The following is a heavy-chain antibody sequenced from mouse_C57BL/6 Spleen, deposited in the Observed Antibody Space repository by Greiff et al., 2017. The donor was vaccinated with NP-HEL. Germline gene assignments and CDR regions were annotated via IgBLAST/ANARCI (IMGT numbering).Heavy chain of an antibody. J-gene: IGHJ4*01. CDR3: ARFPDAMDY. V-gene: IGHV1-61*01. CDR1: GYTFTSYW. CDR2: IYPSDSET. Sequence: QVQLKQPGAELVRPGSSVKLSCKASGYTFTSYWMDWVKQRPGQGLEWIGNIYPSDSETHYNQKFKDKATLTVDKSSSTAYMQLSSLTSEDSAVYYCARFPDAMDYWGQGTSVTVSS.